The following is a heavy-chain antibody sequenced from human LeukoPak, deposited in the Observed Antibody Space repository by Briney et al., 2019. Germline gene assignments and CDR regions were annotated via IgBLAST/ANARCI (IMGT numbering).Heavy chain of an antibody. J-gene: IGHJ6*03. V-gene: IGHV4-4*07. CDR3: ARGHCSYSSCLTQYYYYYMDV. CDR2: IYTSGYT. Sequence: PSETLSLTCTVTGGSISDYYWSWIRQSAGKGLEWIGRIYTSGYTIYNPSLKGRVTMSIDTFKNQFSLNLNSVTAADTAVYYCARGHCSYSSCLTQYYYYYMDVWGKGTTVTVSS. CDR1: GGSISDYY. D-gene: IGHD2-2*01.